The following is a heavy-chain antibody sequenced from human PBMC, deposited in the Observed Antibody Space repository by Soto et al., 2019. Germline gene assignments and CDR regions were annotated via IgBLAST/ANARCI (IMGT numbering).Heavy chain of an antibody. CDR2: IYYSGST. Sequence: SETLSLTCTVSGGSVSSGSYYWSWIRQPPGKGLEWIGYIYYSGSTNYNPSLKSRVTISVDTSKNQFSLKLSSVTAADTAVYYCARGEGWIAAAFDYWGQGTLVTVSS. V-gene: IGHV4-61*01. J-gene: IGHJ4*02. CDR1: GGSVSSGSYY. D-gene: IGHD6-13*01. CDR3: ARGEGWIAAAFDY.